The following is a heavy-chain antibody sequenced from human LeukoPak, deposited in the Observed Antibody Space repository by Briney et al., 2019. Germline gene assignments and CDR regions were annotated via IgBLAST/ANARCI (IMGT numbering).Heavy chain of an antibody. D-gene: IGHD5-24*01. CDR3: AASDGYNSPTYYYYYMDV. J-gene: IGHJ6*03. Sequence: AVKVSCKSSGFTFTSSALQWVRPARGQRLEWIGWIVVGSGNTNYAQKFQERVTITRDMSTSTAYMELSSLRSEDTAVYYCAASDGYNSPTYYYYYMDVWGKGTTVTVSS. CDR2: IVVGSGNT. CDR1: GFTFTSSA. V-gene: IGHV1-58*01.